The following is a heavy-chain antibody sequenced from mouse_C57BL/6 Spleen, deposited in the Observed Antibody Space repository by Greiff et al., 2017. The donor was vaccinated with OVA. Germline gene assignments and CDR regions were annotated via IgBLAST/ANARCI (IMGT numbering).Heavy chain of an antibody. Sequence: QVQLQQPGAELVRPGSSVKLSCKASGYTFTSYWMHWVKQRPIQGLEWIGNIDPSDSETPYNQKFKDKATLTVDKSSSTAYMQLSSLTSEDSAVYYCARGRRDYAMDYWGQGTSVTVSS. J-gene: IGHJ4*01. V-gene: IGHV1-52*01. CDR3: ARGRRDYAMDY. CDR2: IDPSDSET. CDR1: GYTFTSYW.